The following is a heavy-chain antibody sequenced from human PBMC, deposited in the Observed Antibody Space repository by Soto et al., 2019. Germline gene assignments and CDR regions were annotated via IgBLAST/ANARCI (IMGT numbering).Heavy chain of an antibody. D-gene: IGHD3-22*01. CDR3: ARRDRSGFSYWLDT. Sequence: SETLSLTCTVSGGSISDGYYWTWIRQHPGKGLEWIGSISASGSTSYNPSLKSRLTVSVDKSKNQFSLSLRSVTAADTAVYYCARRDRSGFSYWLDTWGQGTLVTVSS. V-gene: IGHV4-31*03. CDR1: GGSISDGYY. CDR2: ISASGST. J-gene: IGHJ5*02.